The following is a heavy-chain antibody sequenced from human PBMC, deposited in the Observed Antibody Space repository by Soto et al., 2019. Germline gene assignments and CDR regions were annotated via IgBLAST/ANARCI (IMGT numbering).Heavy chain of an antibody. D-gene: IGHD3-10*01. CDR2: ISYDGSNK. CDR3: ARDLGPNYYGSGFDY. Sequence: GGSLRLSCAASGFTFSGYAMHWVRQSPGKGLEWVAVISYDGSNKYYADSVKGRFTISRDNSKNTLYLQMNSLRAEDTAVYYCARDLGPNYYGSGFDYWGQGTLVTVSS. V-gene: IGHV3-30-3*01. J-gene: IGHJ4*02. CDR1: GFTFSGYA.